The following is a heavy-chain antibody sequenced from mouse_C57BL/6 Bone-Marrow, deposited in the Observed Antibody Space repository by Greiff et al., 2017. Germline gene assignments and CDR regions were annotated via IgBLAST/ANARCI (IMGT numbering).Heavy chain of an antibody. J-gene: IGHJ3*01. V-gene: IGHV1-55*01. CDR1: GYTFTSYW. CDR3: ARWTSWGYGSSPFAY. Sequence: QVQLQQPGAELVKPGASVKMSCKASGYTFTSYWITWVKQRPGQGLEWIGDIYPGSGSTNYNEKFKSKATLTVDTSSSTAYMQLSSLTSEDSAVYDCARWTSWGYGSSPFAYWGQGTLVTVSA. D-gene: IGHD1-1*01. CDR2: IYPGSGST.